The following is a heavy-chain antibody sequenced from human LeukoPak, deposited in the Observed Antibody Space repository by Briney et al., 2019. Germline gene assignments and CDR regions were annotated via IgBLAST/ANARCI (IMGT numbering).Heavy chain of an antibody. J-gene: IGHJ4*02. V-gene: IGHV3-53*01. CDR2: IYADGTT. Sequence: GGSLRLSCAASGLIVSSSYLSWVRQAPGKGLEWVSLIYADGTTLYADSVKGRFTISRDNSKNALYLQMNSLRAEDTAVYYCARDGESGSGSFDYWGQGTLVTVSS. CDR3: ARDGESGSGSFDY. D-gene: IGHD3-10*01. CDR1: GLIVSSSY.